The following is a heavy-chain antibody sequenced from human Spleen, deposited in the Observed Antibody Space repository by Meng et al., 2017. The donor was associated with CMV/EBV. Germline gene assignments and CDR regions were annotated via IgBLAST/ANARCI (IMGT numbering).Heavy chain of an antibody. V-gene: IGHV4-59*02. CDR3: ARVQRSSVPAAWVIDAFDI. CDR2: IYYSGST. J-gene: IGHJ3*02. D-gene: IGHD3-16*02. CDR1: GGSVS. Sequence: SETLSLTCTVSGGSVSWSWIRQPPGKGLEWIGHIYYSGSTKYNPSLKSRVTISVDRSKNRFSLKLSTVTAADTAVYYCARVQRSSVPAAWVIDAFDIWGQGTTVTVSS.